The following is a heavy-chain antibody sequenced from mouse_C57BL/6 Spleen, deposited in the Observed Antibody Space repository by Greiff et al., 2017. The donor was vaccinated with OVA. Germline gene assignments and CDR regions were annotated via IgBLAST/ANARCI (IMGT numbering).Heavy chain of an antibody. Sequence: QVQLQQSGAELVKPGASVKISCKASGYAFSSYWMNWVKQRPGKGLEWIGQIYPGDGDTNYNGKFKGKATLTADKSSSTAYMQLNSLTSEDSAVYYCARETTVVPFAYWGQGTLVTVSA. D-gene: IGHD1-1*01. CDR3: ARETTVVPFAY. J-gene: IGHJ3*01. V-gene: IGHV1-80*01. CDR2: IYPGDGDT. CDR1: GYAFSSYW.